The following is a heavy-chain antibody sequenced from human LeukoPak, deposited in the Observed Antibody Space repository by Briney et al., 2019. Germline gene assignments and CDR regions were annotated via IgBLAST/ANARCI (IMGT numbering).Heavy chain of an antibody. V-gene: IGHV3-7*03. CDR2: INHNGNVN. CDR3: ARGGGLDV. J-gene: IGHJ6*02. CDR1: GFTFSSYW. Sequence: QSGGSLRLSCAASGFTFSSYWMNWARQAPGKGLEWVASINHNGNVNYYVDSVKGRFTISRDNAKNSLYLQMSNERAEDTAVYFCARGGGLDVWGQGATVTVSS. D-gene: IGHD3-16*01.